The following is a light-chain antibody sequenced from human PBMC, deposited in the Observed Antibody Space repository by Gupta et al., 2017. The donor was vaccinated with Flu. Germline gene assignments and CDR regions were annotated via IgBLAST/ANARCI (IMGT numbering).Light chain of an antibody. J-gene: IGKJ4*01. CDR2: GVS. CDR3: QQAHTFPLA. CDR1: QGIGSW. V-gene: IGKV1D-12*01. Sequence: DIQMTQSPSSVSASVGDRVTITCRASQGIGSWLAWYQQKPGKVPKLLISGVSSLQSGVPSRFSGSGSGTDFTLTISSLQPEDFATYYCQQAHTFPLAFGGGTRVEIK.